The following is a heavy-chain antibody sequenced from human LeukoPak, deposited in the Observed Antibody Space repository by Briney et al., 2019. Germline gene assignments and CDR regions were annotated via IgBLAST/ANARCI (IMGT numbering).Heavy chain of an antibody. CDR1: GGSISSYY. V-gene: IGHV4-59*01. D-gene: IGHD3-10*01. J-gene: IGHJ6*03. CDR3: ARDQAPYYPGYYYYYMDV. Sequence: SETLSLTCTVSGGSISSYYWSWIRQPPGKRLELIGYIYYSGSTNYNPSLKSRVTISVDTSKNQFSLKLSSVTAADTAVYYCARDQAPYYPGYYYYYMDVWGKGTTVTVSS. CDR2: IYYSGST.